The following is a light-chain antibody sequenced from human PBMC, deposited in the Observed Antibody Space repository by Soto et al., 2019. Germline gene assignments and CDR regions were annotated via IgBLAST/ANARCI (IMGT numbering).Light chain of an antibody. J-gene: IGLJ1*01. CDR3: IAYTTVSTDV. CDR2: DVS. CDR1: SSDVDGYKY. Sequence: QSVLTQPASVSGSPGQSIAISCPGKSSDVDGYKYVSWYQHNTGKTPKLMIYDVSSRPSGVSNRFSGSKYGNTASLTISGLQFVDEADYFCIAYTTVSTDVVGSGTNVTV. V-gene: IGLV2-14*03.